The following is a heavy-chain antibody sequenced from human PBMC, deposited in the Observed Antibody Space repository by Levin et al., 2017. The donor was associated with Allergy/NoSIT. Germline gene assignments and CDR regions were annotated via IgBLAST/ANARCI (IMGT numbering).Heavy chain of an antibody. J-gene: IGHJ4*02. D-gene: IGHD6-13*01. CDR1: GFTFSNYW. CDR2: INSDGSST. V-gene: IGHV3-74*01. CDR3: AREGGWAADFDY. Sequence: QSGGSLRLSCAASGFTFSNYWMHWVRQAPGKGLVWVSRINSDGSSTSYADSVKGRFTISRDNAKNTLYLQMNTLSAEDTAVYYCAREGGWAADFDYWGQGTLVTVSS.